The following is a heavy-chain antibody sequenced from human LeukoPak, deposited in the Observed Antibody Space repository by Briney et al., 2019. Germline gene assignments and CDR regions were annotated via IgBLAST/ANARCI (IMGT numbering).Heavy chain of an antibody. V-gene: IGHV4-59*01. CDR1: GGSINNMY. CDR2: IHYSGNT. D-gene: IGHD6-19*01. J-gene: IGHJ4*01. CDR3: ARGGWSKDF. Sequence: SETLSLTCAVSGGSINNMYWSWVRQPPGKGPEWIGYIHYSGNTNYSPSFKSRVILSVDTSKNQFSLKLSSVTAADTAVYYCARGGWSKDFWGHGTLVTVSS.